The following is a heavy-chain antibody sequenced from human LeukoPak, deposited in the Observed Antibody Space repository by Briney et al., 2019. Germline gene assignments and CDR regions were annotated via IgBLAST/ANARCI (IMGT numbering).Heavy chain of an antibody. J-gene: IGHJ3*02. V-gene: IGHV4-34*01. CDR2: IIHSGST. D-gene: IGHD1-1*01. CDR3: ARGGGDWNDAYQNAFDI. Sequence: PSETLSLTCAVYGGSFSGSYWSWIRQSPGKGLEWIGEIIHSGSTTYNPSLKSRVTISIDTSKNQFSLKLSSVTAADTAVYYCARGGGDWNDAYQNAFDIWDQGTMGTL. CDR1: GGSFSGSY.